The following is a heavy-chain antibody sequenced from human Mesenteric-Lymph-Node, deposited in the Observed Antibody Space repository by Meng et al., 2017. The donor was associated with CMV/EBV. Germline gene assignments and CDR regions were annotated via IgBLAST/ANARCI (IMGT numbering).Heavy chain of an antibody. CDR1: GVG. Sequence: GVGVGWIRQPPGKALELLALIYWNDDKRYSPSLKSRLTITKDTSKNQVVLTKTNMDPVDTATYYCAHSQQLTYYDFWSGYFVNWFDPWGQGTLVTVSS. CDR3: AHSQQLTYYDFWSGYFVNWFDP. D-gene: IGHD3-3*01. J-gene: IGHJ5*02. V-gene: IGHV2-5*01. CDR2: IYWNDDK.